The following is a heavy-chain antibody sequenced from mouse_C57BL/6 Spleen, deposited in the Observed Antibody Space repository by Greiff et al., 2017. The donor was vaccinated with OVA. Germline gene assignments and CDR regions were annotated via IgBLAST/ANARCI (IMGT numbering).Heavy chain of an antibody. CDR2: INYDGSST. J-gene: IGHJ2*01. D-gene: IGHD1-1*01. V-gene: IGHV5-16*01. CDR1: GFTFSDYY. Sequence: EVQVVESEGGLVQPGSSMKLSCTASGFTFSDYYMAWVRQVPETGLEWVANINYDGSSTYYLDSLKSRFIISRDNAKNILYLQMSSLKSEDTATYYCARDHYGSSYFDYWGQGTTLTVSS. CDR3: ARDHYGSSYFDY.